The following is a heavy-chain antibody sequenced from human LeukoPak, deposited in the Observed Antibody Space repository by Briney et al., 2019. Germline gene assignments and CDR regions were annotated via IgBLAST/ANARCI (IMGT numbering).Heavy chain of an antibody. Sequence: PSETLSLTCTVSGGSISSSSYYWGWIRQPPGKGLEWIGSIYYSGSTYYNPSLKSRVTISVDTSKNQFSLKLSSVTAADTAVYYCALKYRSSTSCYIESDAFDIWGQGTMVTVSS. CDR2: IYYSGST. CDR1: GGSISSSSYY. CDR3: ALKYRSSTSCYIESDAFDI. V-gene: IGHV4-39*01. J-gene: IGHJ3*02. D-gene: IGHD2-2*02.